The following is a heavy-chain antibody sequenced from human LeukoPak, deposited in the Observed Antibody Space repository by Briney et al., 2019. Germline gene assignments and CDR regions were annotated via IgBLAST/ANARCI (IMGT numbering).Heavy chain of an antibody. CDR3: ARQVGRGTQIYYIDV. CDR1: GGPVTNDGDS. J-gene: IGHJ6*03. CDR2: IYYPGTT. D-gene: IGHD1-26*01. V-gene: IGHV4-30-4*07. Sequence: PSETLSLTCAVSGGPVTNDGDSWSWIRQPPGKGLEWIGYIYYPGTTYYNPSLRSRITIALDTSKNQFSLKLSSVTAADTALYYCARQVGRGTQIYYIDVWGKGTTVTVSS.